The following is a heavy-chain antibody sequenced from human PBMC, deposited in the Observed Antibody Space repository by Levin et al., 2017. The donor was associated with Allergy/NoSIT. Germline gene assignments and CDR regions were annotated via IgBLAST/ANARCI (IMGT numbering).Heavy chain of an antibody. CDR3: ARVHKDYYGSGSYYCLDY. CDR2: ISSSSNYI. CDR1: GFTFSSFS. J-gene: IGHJ4*02. D-gene: IGHD3-10*01. V-gene: IGHV3-21*01. Sequence: PGGSLRLSCAASGFTFSSFSMNWVRQAPGKGLEWVSSISSSSNYIYYADSVKGRFTISRDNAKNSLFLQMNSLRDEDTAVYYCARVHKDYYGSGSYYCLDYWGQGTLVTVSS.